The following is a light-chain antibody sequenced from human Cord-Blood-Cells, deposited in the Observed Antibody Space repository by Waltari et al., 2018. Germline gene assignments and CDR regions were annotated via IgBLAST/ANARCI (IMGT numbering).Light chain of an antibody. CDR2: AAS. Sequence: DIQMTQSPSSLSASVGNRVTITCRASQSIRSYLNWYQQKPGKAPKLLIYAASSLQSGVPSRFSGSGSGTDFTLTISSLQPEDIATYYCQQSYSIPRTFGAGTKVEIK. V-gene: IGKV1-39*01. CDR3: QQSYSIPRT. CDR1: QSIRSY. J-gene: IGKJ4*01.